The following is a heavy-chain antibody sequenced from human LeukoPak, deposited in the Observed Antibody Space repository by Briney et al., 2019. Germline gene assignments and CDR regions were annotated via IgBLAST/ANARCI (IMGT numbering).Heavy chain of an antibody. Sequence: ASVKVSCKASGYTFTSYDINWVRQATGQGLEWMGWMNPNSGNTGYAQKFQGRVTMTRNTSISTAYMELSSLRSEDTAVYYCARGRREPITMIVVVSRQSYYYYMDVWGKGTTVTVSS. V-gene: IGHV1-8*01. CDR2: MNPNSGNT. D-gene: IGHD3-22*01. J-gene: IGHJ6*03. CDR1: GYTFTSYD. CDR3: ARGRREPITMIVVVSRQSYYYYMDV.